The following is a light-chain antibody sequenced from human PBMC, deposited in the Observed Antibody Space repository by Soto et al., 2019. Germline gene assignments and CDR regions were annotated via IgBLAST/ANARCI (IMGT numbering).Light chain of an antibody. CDR3: SSYATSSILYV. CDR2: EVT. J-gene: IGLJ1*01. CDR1: SSDVGRHNY. V-gene: IGLV2-14*01. Sequence: QTSLTEPASLSGSTGQSITISYTGTSSDVGRHNYVSWYQQHQGKAPKLIVYEVTNWASGVSRRFSASKSGNTASLTISGLQAEDEADYYCSSYATSSILYVFGTGTKVTVL.